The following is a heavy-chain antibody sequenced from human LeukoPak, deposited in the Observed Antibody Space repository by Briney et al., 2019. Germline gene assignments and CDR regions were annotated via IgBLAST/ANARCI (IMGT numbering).Heavy chain of an antibody. CDR2: ISGSGDRT. CDR3: AKVPQPDYYFDY. CDR1: GFTFSSYA. J-gene: IGHJ4*02. Sequence: GGSLRLSCAASGFTFSSYAMSWVRQAPGKGLEWVSSISGSGDRTIYADSVRGRFTISRDKSKNTLYLQMSSLRAEDTAVYYCAKVPQPDYYFDYWGQGALVTVSS. V-gene: IGHV3-23*01.